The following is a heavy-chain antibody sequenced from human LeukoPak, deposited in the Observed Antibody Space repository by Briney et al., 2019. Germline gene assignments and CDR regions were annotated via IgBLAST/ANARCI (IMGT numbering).Heavy chain of an antibody. V-gene: IGHV3-7*03. CDR1: GFTFSNYW. CDR3: ARRNAMDV. J-gene: IGHJ6*02. CDR2: INRDGSER. Sequence: PGGSLRLSCAASGFTFSNYWMTWVRQAPGKGLEWVANINRDGSERYYVDSVKGRLTISRDDAKSSLYLQMNSLRAEDTAVYSCARRNAMDVWGQGTTVIVFS.